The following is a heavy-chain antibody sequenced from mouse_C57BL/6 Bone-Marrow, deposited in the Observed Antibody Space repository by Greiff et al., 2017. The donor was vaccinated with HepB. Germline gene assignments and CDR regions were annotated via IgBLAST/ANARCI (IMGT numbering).Heavy chain of an antibody. CDR2: IDPSDSET. D-gene: IGHD4-1*01. Sequence: QVQLQQPGAELVRPGSSVKLSCKASGYTFTSYWMHWVKQRPIQGLEWIGNIDPSDSETHYNQKFKDKATLTVDKSSSTAYMQLSSLTSEHSAVYYCARNWDRYFDVWGTGTTVTVSS. CDR3: ARNWDRYFDV. J-gene: IGHJ1*03. CDR1: GYTFTSYW. V-gene: IGHV1-52*01.